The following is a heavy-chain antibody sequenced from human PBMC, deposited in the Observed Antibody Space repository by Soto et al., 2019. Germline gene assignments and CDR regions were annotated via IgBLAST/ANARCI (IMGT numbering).Heavy chain of an antibody. J-gene: IGHJ6*02. V-gene: IGHV3-30-3*01. D-gene: IGHD1-7*01. CDR3: ARFNWNYVLYYYGMDV. CDR1: GYTFTSYA. Sequence: SCKASGYTFTSYAMHWVRQAPGKGLEWVAVISYDGSNKYYADSVKGRFTISRDNSKNTLYLQMNSLRAEDTAVYYCARFNWNYVLYYYGMDVWGQGTTVTVSS. CDR2: ISYDGSNK.